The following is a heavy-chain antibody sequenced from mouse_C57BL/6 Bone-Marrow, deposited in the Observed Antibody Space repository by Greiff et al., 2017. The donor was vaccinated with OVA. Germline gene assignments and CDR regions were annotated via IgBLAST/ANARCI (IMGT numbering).Heavy chain of an antibody. D-gene: IGHD3-3*01. CDR1: GFTFSSYA. CDR3: ARGLDY. V-gene: IGHV5-4*01. J-gene: IGHJ2*01. CDR2: ISDGGSYT. Sequence: EVQRVESGGGLVKPGGSLKLSCAASGFTFSSYAMSWVRQTPEKRLEWVATISDGGSYTYYPDNVKGRFTISRDNAKNNLYLQMSHLKSEDTAMYYCARGLDYWGQGTTLTVSS.